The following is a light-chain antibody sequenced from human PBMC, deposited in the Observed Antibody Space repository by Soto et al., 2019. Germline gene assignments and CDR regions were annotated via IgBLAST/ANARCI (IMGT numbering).Light chain of an antibody. CDR3: AAWDDSLNGHV. Sequence: QPVLTQPQSASGTPGQRVTISCSRSSSNIGSNSVHWFQQVPGTAPKPLIYSSNQRPSGVPERFSGSKSGTSASLAISGLQSEDEADYYCAAWDDSLNGHVFGAGTKVTVL. CDR1: SSNIGSNS. V-gene: IGLV1-44*01. CDR2: SSN. J-gene: IGLJ1*01.